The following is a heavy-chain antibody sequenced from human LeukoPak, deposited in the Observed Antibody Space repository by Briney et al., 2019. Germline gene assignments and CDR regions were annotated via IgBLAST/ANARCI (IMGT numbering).Heavy chain of an antibody. V-gene: IGHV4-59*08. CDR3: AGSVPAPKEFAF. CDR1: GGSISSYY. Sequence: PSETLSLTCTVSGGSISSYYWSWIRQPPGKGLEWIGYIYYSGSTNYNPALKSRVTMSADTSKNHFSLHLNSVTAADTAVYYCAGSVPAPKEFAFWGQGALVTVSS. CDR2: IYYSGST. J-gene: IGHJ4*02. D-gene: IGHD2-2*01.